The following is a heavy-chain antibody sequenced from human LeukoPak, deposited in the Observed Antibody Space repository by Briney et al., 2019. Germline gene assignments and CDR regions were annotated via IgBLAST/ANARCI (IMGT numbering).Heavy chain of an antibody. V-gene: IGHV4-38-2*01. J-gene: IGHJ5*02. CDR3: AGDKEATGNGRPNWSDP. Sequence: SGTLCLTCAVSGFTISRDYNWGCIQQPPGKGLQWIGRIIQRGDRYYNPSLKSRVTISIDTSRNQLSLKLSSVPAEDTAVYYCAGDKEATGNGRPNWSDPWGQGTLVTVSP. CDR1: GFTISRDYN. D-gene: IGHD6-13*01. CDR2: IIQRGDR.